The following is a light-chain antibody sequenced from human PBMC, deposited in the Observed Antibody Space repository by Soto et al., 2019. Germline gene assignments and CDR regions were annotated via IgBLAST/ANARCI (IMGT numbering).Light chain of an antibody. CDR3: QEYGSSRT. V-gene: IGKV3-20*01. CDR2: GAS. Sequence: EIVLTQSPGTLSLSPGDRATLSCRASQSISSTYFAWYQQKPGQAPRLLIYGASSRAADIPDRFSGSGSGTDFTLTISSLEPEDFAVYYCQEYGSSRTFGQGTKVEIK. CDR1: QSISSTY. J-gene: IGKJ1*01.